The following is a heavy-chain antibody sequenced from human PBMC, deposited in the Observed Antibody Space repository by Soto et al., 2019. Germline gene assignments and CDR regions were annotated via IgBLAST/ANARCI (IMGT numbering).Heavy chain of an antibody. V-gene: IGHV4-30-4*01. Sequence: PSETLSLTCTVSGGSISSGDYYWSWIRQPPGRGLEWIGYIHYSGSTYYNPSLKSRVTISVDTSKNQFSLKLSSVTAADTAVYYCARKKWIQLWLHFDYWGQGTLVSVSS. D-gene: IGHD5-18*01. CDR2: IHYSGST. J-gene: IGHJ4*02. CDR1: GGSISSGDYY. CDR3: ARKKWIQLWLHFDY.